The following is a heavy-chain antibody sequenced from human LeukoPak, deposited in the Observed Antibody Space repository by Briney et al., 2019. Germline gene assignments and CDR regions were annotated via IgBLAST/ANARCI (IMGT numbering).Heavy chain of an antibody. CDR2: ISSSSSYI. CDR1: GFTFSSYG. J-gene: IGHJ5*02. Sequence: PGRSLRLSCAASGFTFSSYGMHWVRQAPGKGLEWVSTISSSSSYIYYADSVKGRFTISRDNAKNSLYLQMNSLRAEDTAVYYCARSWVTIFGVVVNWFDPWGQGTLVTVSS. V-gene: IGHV3-21*01. D-gene: IGHD3-3*01. CDR3: ARSWVTIFGVVVNWFDP.